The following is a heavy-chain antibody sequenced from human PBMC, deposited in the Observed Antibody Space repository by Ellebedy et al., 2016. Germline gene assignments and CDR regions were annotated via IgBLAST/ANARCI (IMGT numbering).Heavy chain of an antibody. V-gene: IGHV1-2*04. J-gene: IGHJ5*02. CDR1: GYTFTGYY. Sequence: ASVKVSXXASGYTFTGYYMHWVRQAPGQGLEWMGWINPNSGGTNYAQKFQGWVTMTRDTSISTAYMELSRLRSDDTAVYYCARGGIVVPAAISAGWFDPWGQGTLVTVSS. CDR3: ARGGIVVPAAISAGWFDP. D-gene: IGHD2-2*01. CDR2: INPNSGGT.